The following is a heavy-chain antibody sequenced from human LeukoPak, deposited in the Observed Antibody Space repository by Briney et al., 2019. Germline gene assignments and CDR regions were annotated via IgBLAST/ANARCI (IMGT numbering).Heavy chain of an antibody. D-gene: IGHD2/OR15-2a*01. V-gene: IGHV4-38-2*02. CDR3: ARDLGGNKRAFDY. Sequence: SETLSLTCDVSGFSINRGFSWGWVRQPPGKGLEWMGNIHHRGTTYYSPSLKTRITITLDTPKNRFSLRLNSVTAADTAVYYCARDLGGNKRAFDYWGQGTLVTVSS. J-gene: IGHJ4*02. CDR1: GFSINRGFS. CDR2: IHHRGTT.